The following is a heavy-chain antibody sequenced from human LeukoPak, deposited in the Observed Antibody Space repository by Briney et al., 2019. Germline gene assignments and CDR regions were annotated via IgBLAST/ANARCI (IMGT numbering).Heavy chain of an antibody. Sequence: PGGSLRLSCAVSGFSVSSFGMSWVRQAPGKGLEWISAISLNGETTWYADSVKGRFTISRDNSNNTLCLQMNSLRAEDTAVYYCAKSNGYRVYNWFDPWGQGTLVTVSS. D-gene: IGHD1-1*01. CDR3: AKSNGYRVYNWFDP. CDR2: ISLNGETT. J-gene: IGHJ5*02. V-gene: IGHV3-23*01. CDR1: GFSVSSFG.